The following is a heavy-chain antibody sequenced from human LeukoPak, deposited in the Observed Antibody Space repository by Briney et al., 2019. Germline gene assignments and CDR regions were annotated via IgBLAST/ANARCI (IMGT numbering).Heavy chain of an antibody. D-gene: IGHD6-25*01. CDR3: AKDRAAAEVKNYFDY. CDR1: GFTFSSYA. V-gene: IGHV3-23*01. CDR2: ISGSGGST. Sequence: DPGGSLRLSCAASGFTFSSYAMSWVRQAPGKGLEWVSAISGSGGSTYYADSVKGRFTISRDNSKNTLYLQMNSLRAEDTAVYYCAKDRAAAEVKNYFDYWGQGTLVTVSS. J-gene: IGHJ4*02.